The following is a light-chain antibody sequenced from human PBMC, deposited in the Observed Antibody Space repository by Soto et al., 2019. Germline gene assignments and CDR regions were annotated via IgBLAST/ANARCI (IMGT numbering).Light chain of an antibody. CDR1: SSNIGGNS. Sequence: QSALTQPPLASGAPGQRVTISCSGSSSNIGGNSVSWYQQLPGTAPKLLIYRNDQRPSGVPDRFSGSKSGTSASLAISGLRSEDEADYYCAAWDDSLSAFYVFGTGTKVTVL. CDR2: RND. CDR3: AAWDDSLSAFYV. J-gene: IGLJ1*01. V-gene: IGLV1-47*01.